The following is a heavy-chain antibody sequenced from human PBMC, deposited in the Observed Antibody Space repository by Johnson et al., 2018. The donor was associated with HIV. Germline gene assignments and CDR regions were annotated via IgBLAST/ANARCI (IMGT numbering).Heavy chain of an antibody. CDR3: ARDRGAGSSGAFDI. CDR2: ISYDGSNK. CDR1: GFTFSSYA. V-gene: IGHV3-30*04. J-gene: IGHJ3*02. D-gene: IGHD6-6*01. Sequence: QVQLVESGGGVVQPGRSLRLSCAASGFTFSSYAMHWVRQAPGKGLEWVAVISYDGSNKYYADSVKGRFTISRDNSKNTLYLQMNSLRAEDTAVYYCARDRGAGSSGAFDIWGQGTLV.